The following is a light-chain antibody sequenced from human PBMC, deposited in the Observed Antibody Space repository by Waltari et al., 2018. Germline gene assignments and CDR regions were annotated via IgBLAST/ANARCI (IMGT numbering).Light chain of an antibody. V-gene: IGKV4-1*01. CDR3: QQYYSGRT. CDR2: WSS. Sequence: IVKTKYPDSLAGCLGERATINCKYSQSVLFSSSNKNYLAWYQQKPGQPPKLLIYWSSTRESGVPDRFSGSGSGRDFTLTISSLQAEDVAVYYCQQYYSGRTFGQGTKVEIK. J-gene: IGKJ1*01. CDR1: QSVLFSSSNKNY.